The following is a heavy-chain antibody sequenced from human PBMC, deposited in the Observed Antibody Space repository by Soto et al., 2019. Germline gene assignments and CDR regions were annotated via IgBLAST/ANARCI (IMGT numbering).Heavy chain of an antibody. CDR3: ARTTVTYYYYYMDV. CDR2: IYYSGST. J-gene: IGHJ6*03. D-gene: IGHD4-4*01. Sequence: SETLSLTCTVSGGSISSSCYYWVWIRQPPGKGLEWIGYIYYSGSTNYNPSLKSRVTISVDTSKNQFSLKLSSVTAADTAVYYCARTTVTYYYYYMDVWGKGTTVTVSS. V-gene: IGHV4-61*05. CDR1: GGSISSSCYY.